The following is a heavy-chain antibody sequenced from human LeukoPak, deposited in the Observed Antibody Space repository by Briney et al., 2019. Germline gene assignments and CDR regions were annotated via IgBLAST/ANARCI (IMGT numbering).Heavy chain of an antibody. V-gene: IGHV3-43D*04. J-gene: IGHJ6*04. CDR2: ISWDGGST. CDR3: AKDKEYSGFGPILSGYYYGMDV. D-gene: IGHD5-12*01. Sequence: GSLRLSCAASGFPFDDYAMHWVRQAPGKGLGWVSLISWDGGSTYYADSVKGRFTISRDNSRHTLYLQMNSLGAEDTALYYCAKDKEYSGFGPILSGYYYGMDVWGKGTTVTVSS. CDR1: GFPFDDYA.